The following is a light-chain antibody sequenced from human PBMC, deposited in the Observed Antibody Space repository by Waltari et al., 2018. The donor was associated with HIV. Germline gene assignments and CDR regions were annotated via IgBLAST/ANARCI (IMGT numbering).Light chain of an antibody. CDR2: DNN. CDR3: GTWDSSLSAV. J-gene: IGLJ3*02. Sequence: QSVLTQPPSVSAAPGQRVTISCSGSSSNIGTNYVSWYQHLPGAAPKLLIYDNNKRPSGIPDRFSGSKSGTSATLVITGLQTGDEADYYCGTWDSSLSAVFGGGTKLTVL. CDR1: SSNIGTNY. V-gene: IGLV1-51*01.